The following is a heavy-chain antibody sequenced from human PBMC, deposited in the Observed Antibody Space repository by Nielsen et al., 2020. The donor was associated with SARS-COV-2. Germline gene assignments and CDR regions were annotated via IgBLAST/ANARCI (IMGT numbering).Heavy chain of an antibody. J-gene: IGHJ6*02. CDR2: INGSSSYI. V-gene: IGHV3-21*01. Sequence: GESLKISCAASGFTFSTYSMNWVRQAPGKGLEWVSSINGSSSYIYYADSVKGRFTISRDNSKNTLYLQMNNLRVEDTAVYYCARDPQNIGYGMDVWGQGTTVTVSS. CDR3: ARDPQNIGYGMDV. CDR1: GFTFSTYS. D-gene: IGHD2/OR15-2a*01.